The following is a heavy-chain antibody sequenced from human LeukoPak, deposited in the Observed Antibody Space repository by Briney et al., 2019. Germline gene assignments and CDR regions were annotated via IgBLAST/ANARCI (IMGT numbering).Heavy chain of an antibody. J-gene: IGHJ4*02. Sequence: GGSLRLSCAASGFTFSSYSMNWVRQAPGKGLEWVSSISSSSSYIYYADSVKGRFTISRDNAKNSLYLQMNSLRAEDTAVYYCARSPNYKGYFDYWGQGTLVTVSS. CDR3: ARSPNYKGYFDY. V-gene: IGHV3-21*01. D-gene: IGHD3-10*01. CDR2: ISSSSSYI. CDR1: GFTFSSYS.